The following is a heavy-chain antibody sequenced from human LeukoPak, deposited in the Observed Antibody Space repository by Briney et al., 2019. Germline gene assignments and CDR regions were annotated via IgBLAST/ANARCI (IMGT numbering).Heavy chain of an antibody. D-gene: IGHD2-8*02. Sequence: ASVKVSCKASGYTFTSYDINWVRQATGQGLEWMGWMNPNSGNTGYAQKFQGRVTITRNTAITTAYMELSSLRSDDTAVYYCARGHVSGGGLYYFNSWGQGTLVTVSS. V-gene: IGHV1-8*01. CDR2: MNPNSGNT. CDR3: ARGHVSGGGLYYFNS. J-gene: IGHJ4*02. CDR1: GYTFTSYD.